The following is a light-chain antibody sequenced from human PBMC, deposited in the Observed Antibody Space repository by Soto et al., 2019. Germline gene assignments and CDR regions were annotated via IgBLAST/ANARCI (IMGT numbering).Light chain of an antibody. J-gene: IGLJ1*01. V-gene: IGLV2-14*01. CDR3: SSYAGSSNV. CDR1: SSDVGGYNY. Sequence: HYVLTRPASLSGSPGQSITISCSGTSSDVGGYNYVSWYQLHPGKAPKLLIHEVSERPSGISNRFSGSKSGNTASLTVSGLQAEDEADYYCSSYAGSSNVFGTGTKVTV. CDR2: EVS.